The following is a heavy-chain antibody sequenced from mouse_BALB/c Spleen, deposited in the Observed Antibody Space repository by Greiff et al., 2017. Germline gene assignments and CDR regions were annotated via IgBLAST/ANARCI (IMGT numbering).Heavy chain of an antibody. CDR3: ARHEAY. CDR1: GFTFSSYG. Sequence: EVQLVESGGDLVKPGGSLKLSCAASGFTFSSYGMSWVRQTPDKRLEWVATISSGGSYTYYPDSVKGRFTISRDNAKNTLYLQMSSLKSEDTAMYDCARHEAYWGQGTLVTVSA. J-gene: IGHJ3*01. CDR2: ISSGGSYT. V-gene: IGHV5-6*01.